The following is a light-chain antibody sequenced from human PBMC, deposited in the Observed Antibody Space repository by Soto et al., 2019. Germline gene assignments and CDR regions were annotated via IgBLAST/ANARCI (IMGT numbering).Light chain of an antibody. CDR3: QHSNSWPLT. CDR2: HSS. CDR1: QSVGSD. Sequence: EIGMTQSAATLSVSPEERATLSCRASQSVGSDLAWYQQKPGQAPRLLIYHSSTRAPAIPARFSGSGSGTEFTLTISSLQSEDFAVYYCQHSNSWPLTFAGGTKVDIK. V-gene: IGKV3-15*01. J-gene: IGKJ4*01.